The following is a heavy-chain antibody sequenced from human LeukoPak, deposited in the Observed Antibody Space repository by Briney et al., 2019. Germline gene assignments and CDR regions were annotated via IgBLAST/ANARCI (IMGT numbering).Heavy chain of an antibody. Sequence: SETLSLTCAVYGGSFSGYYWSWIRQPPGKGLEWIGEINHSGSTNYNPSLKSRVTISVDTSKNQFSLKLSSVTAADTAVYYCARGLKYSSSWKYNWFDPWGQGTLVTVSS. D-gene: IGHD6-13*01. CDR1: GGSFSGYY. J-gene: IGHJ5*02. CDR2: INHSGST. CDR3: ARGLKYSSSWKYNWFDP. V-gene: IGHV4-34*01.